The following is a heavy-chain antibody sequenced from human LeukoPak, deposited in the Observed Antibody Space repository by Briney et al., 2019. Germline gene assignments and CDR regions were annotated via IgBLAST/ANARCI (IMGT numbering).Heavy chain of an antibody. CDR3: AKDGVLYYDSWSGYSPHYYYMNV. CDR2: ISYDGSNK. J-gene: IGHJ6*03. D-gene: IGHD3-3*01. CDR1: GFTFSSYA. Sequence: GGSLRLSCAASGFTFSSYAMHWVRQAPGKGLEWVAVISYDGSNKYYADSVKGRFTISRDNSNNTVHLQLNSLRAEDTAVYYCAKDGVLYYDSWSGYSPHYYYMNVWGGGTTVTVSS. V-gene: IGHV3-30-3*01.